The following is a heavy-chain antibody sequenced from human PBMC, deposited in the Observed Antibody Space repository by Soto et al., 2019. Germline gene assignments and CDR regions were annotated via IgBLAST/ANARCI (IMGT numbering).Heavy chain of an antibody. CDR2: IYYSGST. Sequence: SETLSLTCTVSGCSIISSSYYLGWIRQPPGKGLEWIGSIYYSGSTYYNPSLKSRVAISVDTSKNQFSLKLSSVTAADTAVYYCARPFYGSYHVPGGENYYYYMDVWGKGTTVTVSS. D-gene: IGHD6-19*01. CDR1: GCSIISSSYY. CDR3: ARPFYGSYHVPGGENYYYYMDV. J-gene: IGHJ6*03. V-gene: IGHV4-39*01.